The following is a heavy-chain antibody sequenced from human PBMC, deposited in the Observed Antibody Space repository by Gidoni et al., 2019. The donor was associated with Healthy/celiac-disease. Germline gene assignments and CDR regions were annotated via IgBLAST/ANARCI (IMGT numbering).Heavy chain of an antibody. Sequence: EVQLVESGGGLVQTGGSLRLSCAASGFTFSSYWMSWVRQAPGKGLEWVANIKQDGSEKYYVDSVKGRFTISRDNAKNSLYLQMNSLRAEDTAVYYCARGSLELYYYYYMDVWGKGTTVTVSS. V-gene: IGHV3-7*05. J-gene: IGHJ6*03. CDR1: GFTFSSYW. D-gene: IGHD1-7*01. CDR2: IKQDGSEK. CDR3: ARGSLELYYYYYMDV.